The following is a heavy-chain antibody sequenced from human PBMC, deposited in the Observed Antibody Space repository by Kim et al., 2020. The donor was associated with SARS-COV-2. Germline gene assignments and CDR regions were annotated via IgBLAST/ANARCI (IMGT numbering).Heavy chain of an antibody. CDR3: ARALGEPSRTYYYGMDV. CDR1: GFTFSSYS. D-gene: IGHD1-26*01. J-gene: IGHJ6*04. CDR2: ISSSSSTI. Sequence: GGSLRLSCAASGFTFSSYSMHWVRQAPGKGLEWVSYISSSSSTIYYADSVKGRFTISRDNAKNSLYLQMNSLRDEDTAVYYCARALGEPSRTYYYGMDVWGEGTTVTVSS. V-gene: IGHV3-48*02.